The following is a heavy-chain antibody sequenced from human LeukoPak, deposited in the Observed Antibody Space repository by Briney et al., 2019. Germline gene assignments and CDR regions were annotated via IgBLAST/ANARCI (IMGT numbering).Heavy chain of an antibody. Sequence: PSQTLSLTCTVSGGSISSGGYYWSWIRQPPGKGLEWIGSIYYSGSTYYNPSLKSRATISVDTSKNQFSLKLSSVTAADTAVYYCARDRAAGTRACDYWGQGTLVTVSS. CDR2: IYYSGST. CDR1: GGSISSGGYY. D-gene: IGHD1-7*01. J-gene: IGHJ4*02. V-gene: IGHV4-39*07. CDR3: ARDRAAGTRACDY.